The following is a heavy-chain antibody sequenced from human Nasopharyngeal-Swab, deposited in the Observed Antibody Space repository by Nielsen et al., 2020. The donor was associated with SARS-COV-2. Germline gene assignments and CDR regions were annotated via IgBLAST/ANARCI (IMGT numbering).Heavy chain of an antibody. CDR2: INHSGST. CDR3: ARGGGGYPRDAFDI. V-gene: IGHV4-34*01. Sequence: VRQMPGKGLEWIGEINHSGSTNYNPSLKSRVTISVDTSKNQFSLKLSSVTAADTAVYYCARGGGGYPRDAFDIWGQGTMVTVSS. J-gene: IGHJ3*02. D-gene: IGHD3-22*01.